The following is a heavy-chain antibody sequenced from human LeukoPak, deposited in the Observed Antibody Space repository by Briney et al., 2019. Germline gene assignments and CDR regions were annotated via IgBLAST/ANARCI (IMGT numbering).Heavy chain of an antibody. CDR2: IYYSGST. CDR1: GGSVSSGSYY. D-gene: IGHD5-18*01. V-gene: IGHV4-61*01. CDR3: ARIRYSYGYMVLDY. Sequence: SETLSLTCTVSGGSVSSGSYYWSWIRQPPGKGLEWIGYIYYSGSTNYNPSLKSRVTISVDTSKNQFSLKLSSVTAADTAVYYCARIRYSYGYMVLDYWGQGTLVTVSS. J-gene: IGHJ4*02.